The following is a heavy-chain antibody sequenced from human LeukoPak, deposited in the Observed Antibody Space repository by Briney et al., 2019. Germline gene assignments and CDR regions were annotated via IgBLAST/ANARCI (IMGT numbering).Heavy chain of an antibody. CDR3: AREGLSGAAMVPDGYYYYMDV. Sequence: ASVKVSCKASGYTFTSYYMHWVRQAPGQGLEWMGIINPTGGSTTYVQKFQGRVTLTRDTSTSTVYMKLSSLRSEDTAVYYCAREGLSGAAMVPDGYYYYMDVWGKGTTVTVSS. J-gene: IGHJ6*03. CDR1: GYTFTSYY. V-gene: IGHV1-46*01. CDR2: INPTGGST. D-gene: IGHD5-18*01.